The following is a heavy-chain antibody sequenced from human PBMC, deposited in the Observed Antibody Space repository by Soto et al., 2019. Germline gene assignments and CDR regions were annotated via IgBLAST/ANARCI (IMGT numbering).Heavy chain of an antibody. Sequence: SETLSLTCAVYGGSFSGYYWSWIRQPPGKGLEWIGEINHSGSTNYNPSLKSRVTISVDTSKNQFSLKLSSVTAADTAVYYCAASEYGSGSYQAPCDYWGQGTLVTVSS. CDR1: GGSFSGYY. V-gene: IGHV4-34*01. D-gene: IGHD3-10*01. CDR2: INHSGST. CDR3: AASEYGSGSYQAPCDY. J-gene: IGHJ4*02.